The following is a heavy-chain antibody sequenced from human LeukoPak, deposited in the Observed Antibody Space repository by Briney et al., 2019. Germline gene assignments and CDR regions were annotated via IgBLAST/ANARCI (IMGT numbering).Heavy chain of an antibody. V-gene: IGHV4-30-4*01. CDR2: IYYSGST. D-gene: IGHD3-10*01. CDR1: GGSISSGDYY. Sequence: SQTLSLTCTVSGGSISSGDYYWSWIRQPPGKGPEWIGYIYYSGSTYYNPSLKSLLNTSVDTSKNQFSLKLSSVPAADTAVYYCARDDGSGSYYPDYYYYGMDVWGKGTTVTVSS. J-gene: IGHJ6*04. CDR3: ARDDGSGSYYPDYYYYGMDV.